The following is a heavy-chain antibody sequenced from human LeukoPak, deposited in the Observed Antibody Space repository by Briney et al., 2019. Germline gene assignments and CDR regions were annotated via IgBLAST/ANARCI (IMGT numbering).Heavy chain of an antibody. CDR3: ARSGYSYGYSYYYYMDV. CDR2: IYPGDSDT. Sequence: GESLKISCKGSGYSFTSYWIGWVRQMPGKGLEWMGIIYPGDSDTRYSPSFQGQVTISAAKSLRTAYLQWGSLKASATAMYYCARSGYSYGYSYYYYMDVWGKGTTVTVSS. V-gene: IGHV5-51*01. D-gene: IGHD5-18*01. CDR1: GYSFTSYW. J-gene: IGHJ6*03.